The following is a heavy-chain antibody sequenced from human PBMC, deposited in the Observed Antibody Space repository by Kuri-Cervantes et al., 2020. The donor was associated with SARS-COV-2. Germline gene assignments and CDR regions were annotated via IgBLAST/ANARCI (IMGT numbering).Heavy chain of an antibody. CDR1: GYTLTELS. J-gene: IGHJ4*02. D-gene: IGHD6-13*01. Sequence: ASVKVSCKVSGYTLTELSMHWVRQAPGKGLEWMGGFDPEDGETIYAQKFQGRVTMTEDTSTDTAYMELSSLRSEDTAVYYCATGFTGRYSSSAKDEYYFDYWGQGTLVTVS. CDR2: FDPEDGET. CDR3: ATGFTGRYSSSAKDEYYFDY. V-gene: IGHV1-24*01.